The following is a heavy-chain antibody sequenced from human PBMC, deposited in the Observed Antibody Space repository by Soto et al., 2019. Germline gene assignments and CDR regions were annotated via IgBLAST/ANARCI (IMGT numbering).Heavy chain of an antibody. CDR1: GGSISGYY. CDR3: AREPLAHSYFDL. CDR2: MYNSERT. J-gene: IGHJ4*02. V-gene: IGHV4-4*07. Sequence: SETLSLTCTVSGGSISGYYWSWIRQPAGKGLEWIGRMYNSERTNYNPSLKSRVTMSMDTSKNQFSLKLTSVTAADTAVYFCAREPLAHSYFDLWGQGTLITVSS.